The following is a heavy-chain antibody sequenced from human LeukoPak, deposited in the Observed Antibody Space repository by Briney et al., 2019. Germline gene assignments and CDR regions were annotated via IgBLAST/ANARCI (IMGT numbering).Heavy chain of an antibody. CDR2: ISRSSATM. V-gene: IGHV3-48*01. CDR1: GFTFSTYS. CDR3: ARDGFMTTVITGARPFDY. D-gene: IGHD4-23*01. Sequence: GGSLRLSCAASGFTFSTYSMNWVRQAPGKGLEWVSYISRSSATMYYADSVKGRFTISRDNSKNTLYLQMDSLRAEDTAVYFCARDGFMTTVITGARPFDYWGRGTLVTVSS. J-gene: IGHJ4*02.